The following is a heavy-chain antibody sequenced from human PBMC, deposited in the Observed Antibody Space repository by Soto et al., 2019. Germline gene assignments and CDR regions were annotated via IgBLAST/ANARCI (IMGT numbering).Heavy chain of an antibody. CDR2: IWYDGSNK. D-gene: IGHD3-3*01. CDR1: GFTFSSYG. Sequence: QVQLVESGGGVVQPGRSLRLSCAASGFTFSSYGMHWVRQAPGKGLEWVAVIWYDGSNKYYADSVKGRFTISRDNSKNTLYLQMNSLRAEDTAVYCCARDRSGYDYFDYWGQGTLVTVSS. V-gene: IGHV3-33*01. CDR3: ARDRSGYDYFDY. J-gene: IGHJ4*02.